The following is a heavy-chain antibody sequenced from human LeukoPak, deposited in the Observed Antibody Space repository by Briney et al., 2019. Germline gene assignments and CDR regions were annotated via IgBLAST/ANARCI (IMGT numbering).Heavy chain of an antibody. D-gene: IGHD3-22*01. J-gene: IGHJ6*02. V-gene: IGHV3-30-3*01. CDR1: GFTFSSYA. Sequence: GRSLRLSCAASGFTFSSYAMHWVRQAPGKGLEWVAVISYDGSNKYYADSVKGRFTISRDNSKNTLYLQMNSLRAEDTAVYYCTRDMYYYDSSGYYNYYGMDVWGQGTTVTVSS. CDR3: TRDMYYYDSSGYYNYYGMDV. CDR2: ISYDGSNK.